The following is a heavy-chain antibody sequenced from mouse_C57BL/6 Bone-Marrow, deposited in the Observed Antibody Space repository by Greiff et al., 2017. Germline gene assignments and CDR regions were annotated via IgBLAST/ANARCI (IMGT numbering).Heavy chain of an antibody. J-gene: IGHJ3*01. Sequence: VQLQQSGPELVKPGASVKISCKASGYAFSSSWMNWVKQRPGKGLEWIGRIYPGDGDTNYNGKFKGKATLTADKSSSTAYMQLSSLTSEDSAVYFCARYFRNFLFAYWGQGTLVTGSA. CDR1: GYAFSSSW. V-gene: IGHV1-82*01. CDR3: ARYFRNFLFAY. CDR2: IYPGDGDT.